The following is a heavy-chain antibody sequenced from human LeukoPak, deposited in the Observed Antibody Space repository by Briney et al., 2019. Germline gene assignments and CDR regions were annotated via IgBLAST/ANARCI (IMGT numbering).Heavy chain of an antibody. D-gene: IGHD1-20*01. Sequence: PSETLSLTCTVSGGSISSYYWSWIRQLPGKGLEWIGYIYYSGSTNYNPSLKSRVTISVDTSKNQFSLKLSSVTAADTAVYYCARVTGKGYYFDYWGQGTLVTVSS. CDR2: IYYSGST. CDR1: GGSISSYY. CDR3: ARVTGKGYYFDY. V-gene: IGHV4-59*01. J-gene: IGHJ4*02.